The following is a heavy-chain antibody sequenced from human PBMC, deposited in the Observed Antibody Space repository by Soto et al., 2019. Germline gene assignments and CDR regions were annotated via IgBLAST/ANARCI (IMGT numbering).Heavy chain of an antibody. J-gene: IGHJ4*02. D-gene: IGHD3-3*01. CDR1: GGTFSSYA. CDR2: IIPIFGTA. V-gene: IGHV1-69*13. Sequence: GASVKVSCKASGGTFSSYAISCVRQAPGQGLEWMGGIIPIFGTANYAQKFQGRVTITADESTSTAYMELSSLRSEDTAVYYCARERLNYDFWSGYQYYFDYWGQGTLVTVSS. CDR3: ARERLNYDFWSGYQYYFDY.